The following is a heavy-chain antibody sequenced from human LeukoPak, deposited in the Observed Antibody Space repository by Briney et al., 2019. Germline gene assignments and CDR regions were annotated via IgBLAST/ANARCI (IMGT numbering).Heavy chain of an antibody. J-gene: IGHJ3*02. CDR3: ARSSGWLQFDAFDI. D-gene: IGHD5-24*01. Sequence: GASVKVSCTASGYTFTSYDINWVRQAPGQGLEWMGWMNPNRGNKGYAQKFQGRVTITRNTSISTAYMELSSLRSEDTAVYYCARSSGWLQFDAFDIWGQGTMVTVSS. V-gene: IGHV1-8*01. CDR1: GYTFTSYD. CDR2: MNPNRGNK.